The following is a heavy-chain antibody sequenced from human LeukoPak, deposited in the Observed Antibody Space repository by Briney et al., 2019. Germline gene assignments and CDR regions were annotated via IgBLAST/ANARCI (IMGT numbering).Heavy chain of an antibody. D-gene: IGHD6-19*01. Sequence: SETLSLTCTVSGGPISSSSYYWGWIRQPPGKGLEWIGSIHYSGSTHYNPSLKSRVTISVDTSKKQISLKLSSVTAADTAVYYCACNGVAGSIWFDPWGQGTLVSVSS. J-gene: IGHJ5*02. CDR2: IHYSGST. CDR3: ACNGVAGSIWFDP. CDR1: GGPISSSSYY. V-gene: IGHV4-39*01.